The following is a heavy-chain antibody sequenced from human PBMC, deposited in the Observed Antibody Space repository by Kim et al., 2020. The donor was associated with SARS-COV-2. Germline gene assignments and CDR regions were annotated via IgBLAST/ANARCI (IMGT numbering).Heavy chain of an antibody. CDR2: ISGSGGST. V-gene: IGHV3-23*01. CDR3: AKGGGSLYYFDY. CDR1: GFTFSSYA. D-gene: IGHD1-26*01. Sequence: GGSLRLSCAASGFTFSSYAMSWVRQAPGKGLEWVSAISGSGGSTYYADSVKGRFTISRDNSKNKLYLQMNSLRAEDTAVYYCAKGGGSLYYFDYWGQGTLVTVSS. J-gene: IGHJ4*02.